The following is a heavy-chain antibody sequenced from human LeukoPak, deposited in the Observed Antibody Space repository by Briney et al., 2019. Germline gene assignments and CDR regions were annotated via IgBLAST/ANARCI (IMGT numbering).Heavy chain of an antibody. D-gene: IGHD3-22*01. J-gene: IGHJ4*02. Sequence: KPSETLSLTCTVSGGSISSYYWSWIRQPPGKGLEWIGYIYYSGSTNYNPSLKSRVTISVDTSKNQFSLKLSSVTAADTAVYYCARGYDSSGYYYGPATTFDYWGQGTLVTVSS. CDR2: IYYSGST. CDR1: GGSISSYY. V-gene: IGHV4-59*08. CDR3: ARGYDSSGYYYGPATTFDY.